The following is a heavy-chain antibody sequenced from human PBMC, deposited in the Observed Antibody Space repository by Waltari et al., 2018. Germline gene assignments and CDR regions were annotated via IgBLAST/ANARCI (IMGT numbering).Heavy chain of an antibody. V-gene: IGHV4-34*01. Sequence: QVQLQQWGAGLLKPSETLSLTCAVYGGSFSGYYWSWIRQPPGKGLEWLGEINHSGSTNYNPSLKSRVTISVDTSKNQFSLKLSSVTAADTAVYYCARRLSWKIFDYWGQGTLVTVSS. J-gene: IGHJ4*02. CDR1: GGSFSGYY. CDR2: INHSGST. CDR3: ARRLSWKIFDY. D-gene: IGHD1-1*01.